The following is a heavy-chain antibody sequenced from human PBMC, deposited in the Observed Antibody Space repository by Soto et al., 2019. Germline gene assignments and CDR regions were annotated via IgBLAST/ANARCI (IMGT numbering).Heavy chain of an antibody. CDR1: AYTFTGYY. Sequence: SVKVSCKASAYTFTGYYVPWVRQAPGQGLEWMGWMNPNSGGTNYAQKFQGWVTMTRDTSISTAYMELSRLRSDDTAVYYCATAGDRFYYFDNWGQGTLVTVSS. CDR2: MNPNSGGT. J-gene: IGHJ4*02. V-gene: IGHV1-2*04. CDR3: ATAGDRFYYFDN. D-gene: IGHD3-16*01.